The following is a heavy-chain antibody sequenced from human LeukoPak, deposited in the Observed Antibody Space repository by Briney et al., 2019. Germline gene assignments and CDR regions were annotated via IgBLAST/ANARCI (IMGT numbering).Heavy chain of an antibody. CDR1: GGSFSDYY. Sequence: PSETLSLTCAVYGGSFSDYYWTWIRQPPGKGLEWIGEINHRGSTHYNPSLKSRVTISVDTSKKQLSLKLSSVTAADTAMYYCARHYKPSGFGRNWNPPPEAFDIWGQGTMVTVSS. CDR2: INHRGST. J-gene: IGHJ3*02. D-gene: IGHD1-1*01. V-gene: IGHV4-34*01. CDR3: ARHYKPSGFGRNWNPPPEAFDI.